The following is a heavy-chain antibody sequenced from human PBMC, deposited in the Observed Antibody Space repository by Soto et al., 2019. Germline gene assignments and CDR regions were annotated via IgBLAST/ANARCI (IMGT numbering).Heavy chain of an antibody. V-gene: IGHV1-2*04. Sequence: ASVKVSCKASGYTFTGYYMHWVRQAPGQGLEWMGWINPNSGGTNYAQKFQGWVTMTRDTSISTAYMELSRLRSDDTAVYYCARGPRVPLNSSSSYFDYWGQGTLVTVSS. CDR3: ARGPRVPLNSSSSYFDY. D-gene: IGHD6-6*01. CDR2: INPNSGGT. J-gene: IGHJ4*02. CDR1: GYTFTGYY.